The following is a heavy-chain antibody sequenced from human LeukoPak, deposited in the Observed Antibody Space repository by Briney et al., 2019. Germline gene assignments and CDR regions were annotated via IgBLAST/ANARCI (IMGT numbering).Heavy chain of an antibody. Sequence: GGSLRLSCAPSGFTFSNYAMSWVRQAQGKGLEWVSDISDIGASTNYVGSVKGRFIIARDNSKNMLYMQMNSLRGEDTAVYYCARKGIGALDIWGQGTMVTVTS. V-gene: IGHV3-23*01. CDR1: GFTFSNYA. CDR2: ISDIGAST. CDR3: ARKGIGALDI. J-gene: IGHJ3*02.